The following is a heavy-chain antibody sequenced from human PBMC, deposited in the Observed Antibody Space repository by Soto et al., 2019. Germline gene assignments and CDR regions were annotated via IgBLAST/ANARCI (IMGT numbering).Heavy chain of an antibody. D-gene: IGHD4-17*01. J-gene: IGHJ4*02. V-gene: IGHV3-11*04. Sequence: QVQLVESGGGLVKPGGSLRLSCAASGFTFGDYYMSWIRQAPGKGLEWVSYISSSGSSTYYVDSVRGRFTISRDNAKNSLYLQMDSLGAEDTAIYYCAKDAHYGASDVWGQGSLVNVSS. CDR2: ISSSGSST. CDR3: AKDAHYGASDV. CDR1: GFTFGDYY.